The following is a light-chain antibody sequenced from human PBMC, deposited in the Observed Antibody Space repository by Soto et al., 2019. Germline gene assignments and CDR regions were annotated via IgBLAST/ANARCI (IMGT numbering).Light chain of an antibody. CDR3: LKYSSYPWT. Sequence: DIQMTQSPSSLSASVGDRVTITCRASQDVRDDLGWYQQTPGKAPERLIYEASTLHRGVPSRFSGSGSGTEFTLTISSLQPEDFATYYCLKYSSYPWTFCQGTNVEIK. CDR1: QDVRDD. V-gene: IGKV1-17*01. CDR2: EAS. J-gene: IGKJ1*01.